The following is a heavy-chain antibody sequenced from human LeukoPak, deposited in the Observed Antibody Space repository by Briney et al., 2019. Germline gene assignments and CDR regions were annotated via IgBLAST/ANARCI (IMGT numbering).Heavy chain of an antibody. V-gene: IGHV3-30-3*01. J-gene: IGHJ1*01. D-gene: IGHD3-3*01. Sequence: PGRSLRLSCAASGFTFSSYAMHWVRQAPGKGLEWVAVISYDGSNKYYADSVKGRFTISRDNSKNTLYLQMNSLRAEDTAVYYCARETDYDFWSGYYRAEYFQHWGQGTLVTVSS. CDR3: ARETDYDFWSGYYRAEYFQH. CDR2: ISYDGSNK. CDR1: GFTFSSYA.